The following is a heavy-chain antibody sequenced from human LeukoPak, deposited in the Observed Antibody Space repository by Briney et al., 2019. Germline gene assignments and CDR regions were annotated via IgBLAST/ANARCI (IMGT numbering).Heavy chain of an antibody. J-gene: IGHJ6*04. Sequence: GGSLRLSCAASGFTFNTYAMAWVRQAPGKGLEWLSAISYDTTRTFYADSVKGRFAISRDNSRNTLFLQMNSLRADDSAVYYCARPGCGGNCYYRMDVWGKGNTVTVSS. CDR2: ISYDTTRT. D-gene: IGHD2-21*01. CDR3: ARPGCGGNCYYRMDV. V-gene: IGHV3-23*01. CDR1: GFTFNTYA.